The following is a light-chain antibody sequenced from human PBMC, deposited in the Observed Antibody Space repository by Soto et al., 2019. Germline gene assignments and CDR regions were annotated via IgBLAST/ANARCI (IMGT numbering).Light chain of an antibody. CDR2: GSS. CDR1: QTIDSN. Sequence: IVMTQSPGTLSVFPGGSATLSCRASQTIDSNLAWYQQKPGQAPRLLIYGSSNRATGIPDRFSGSGSGTDFTLTISSLEPEDFAVYYCQQRNNWPPVTFGQGTRLEIK. V-gene: IGKV3-11*01. J-gene: IGKJ5*01. CDR3: QQRNNWPPVT.